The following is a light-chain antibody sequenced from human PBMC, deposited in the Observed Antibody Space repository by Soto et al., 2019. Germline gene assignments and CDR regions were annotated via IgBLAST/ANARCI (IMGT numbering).Light chain of an antibody. V-gene: IGLV1-40*01. J-gene: IGLJ3*02. Sequence: QSVLTQPPSVSGAPGQRVTISCTGSSSNIGAGYDVHWYQQLPGTAPKLLIYGNSNRPSGVPDRFSGSKSGTSASLAITGLQAEDEADYYCPSYDSSLRVFGGGTQLTVL. CDR1: SSNIGAGYD. CDR2: GNS. CDR3: PSYDSSLRV.